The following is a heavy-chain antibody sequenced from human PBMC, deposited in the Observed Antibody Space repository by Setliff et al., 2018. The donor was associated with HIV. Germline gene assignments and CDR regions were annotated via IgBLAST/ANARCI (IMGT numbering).Heavy chain of an antibody. CDR3: AKYSSGWTPYSYMDV. Sequence: GGSLRLSCEASAFIFTTYGMHWVRQAPGKGLEWIAFIRCDGNDKYYADSVKGRFTISRDNSKNTLYLQMNSLRAEDTAVYYCAKYSSGWTPYSYMDVWGKGTTVTVSS. D-gene: IGHD6-19*01. V-gene: IGHV3-30*02. CDR1: AFIFTTYG. CDR2: IRCDGNDK. J-gene: IGHJ6*03.